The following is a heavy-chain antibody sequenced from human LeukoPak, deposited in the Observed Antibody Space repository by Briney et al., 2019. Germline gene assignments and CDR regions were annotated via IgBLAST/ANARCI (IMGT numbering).Heavy chain of an antibody. J-gene: IGHJ6*03. CDR3: ARVVYSGYDFRGAMDV. CDR1: GGSINSYY. D-gene: IGHD5-12*01. V-gene: IGHV4-59*01. CDR2: IYNSGNT. Sequence: PSETLSLTCTVSGGSINSYYWTWIRQPPGKGLEWIGNIYNSGNTNYNPSLKSRVTITVDTSKNQFSLKLSSVTAADTAVYYCARVVYSGYDFRGAMDVWGKGTTVTVSS.